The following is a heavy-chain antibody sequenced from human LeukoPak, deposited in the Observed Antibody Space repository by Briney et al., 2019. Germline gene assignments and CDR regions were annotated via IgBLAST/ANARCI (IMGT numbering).Heavy chain of an antibody. V-gene: IGHV4-38-2*01. J-gene: IGHJ5*02. D-gene: IGHD2-15*01. CDR2: IYHSGST. Sequence: SETLSLTCAVSGYSISSGYYWGWIRQPPGKGLEWIGSIYHSGSTYYTPPLKSRVTISVDTSKNQFSLKLSSVTAADTAVYYCARAAGYCSGGSCYSRDIGFDPWGRGTLVTVS. CDR1: GYSISSGYY. CDR3: ARAAGYCSGGSCYSRDIGFDP.